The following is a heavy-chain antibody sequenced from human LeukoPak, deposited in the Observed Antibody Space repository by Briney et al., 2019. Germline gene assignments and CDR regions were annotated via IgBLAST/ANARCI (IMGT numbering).Heavy chain of an antibody. CDR1: GFTFDDHG. CDR2: IKWDGGST. V-gene: IGHV3-20*04. Sequence: GGSLRLSCAASGFTFDDHGMSWVRQAPGKGLEWVSGIKWDGGSTGYADSVKGRFTISRDNAKNSLYLQMNSLRSEDTALYYCARAVGSGYYFYMDVWGKGTTVTVSS. CDR3: ARAVGSGYYFYMDV. D-gene: IGHD3-10*01. J-gene: IGHJ6*03.